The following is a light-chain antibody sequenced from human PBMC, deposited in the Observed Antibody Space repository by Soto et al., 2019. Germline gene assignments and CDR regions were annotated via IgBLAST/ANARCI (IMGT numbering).Light chain of an antibody. J-gene: IGKJ1*01. CDR2: GAS. CDR3: QQYNNWWT. V-gene: IGKV3-15*01. CDR1: QSVSSS. Sequence: EVVMTQSPATLSVSPGERATLSCRASQSVSSSLAWYQQKPGQAPRLLIYGASTRATGIPARFSGSGSETEFTLTISSLQSEDVAFYYCQQYNNWWTFGQGTKVEIK.